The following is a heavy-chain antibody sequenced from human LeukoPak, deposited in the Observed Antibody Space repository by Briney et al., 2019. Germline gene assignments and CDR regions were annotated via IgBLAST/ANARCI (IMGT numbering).Heavy chain of an antibody. J-gene: IGHJ4*02. V-gene: IGHV1-2*06. CDR3: ARDHDYGDSTDY. CDR2: INPNSGGT. Sequence: GASVKVSCKASGYTFTGYYMHWVRQAPGQGLGWMGRINPNSGGTNYAQKFQGRVTMTRDTSISTAYMELSRLRSDDTAVYYCARDHDYGDSTDYWGQGTLVTVSS. D-gene: IGHD4-17*01. CDR1: GYTFTGYY.